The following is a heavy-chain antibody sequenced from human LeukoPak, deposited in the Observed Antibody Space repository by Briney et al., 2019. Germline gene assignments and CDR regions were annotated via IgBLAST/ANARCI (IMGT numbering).Heavy chain of an antibody. Sequence: GGSLRLSCAASGFTFSSYGMRGVRQAPGKGLGWVAVIWYDGSNKYYADSVKGRVTSSRDNSKNTLYLPTNSLRAEHTPVYYCAKDRDSYGLDAFDIWGQATMVTVSP. CDR1: GFTFSSYG. D-gene: IGHD5-18*01. J-gene: IGHJ3*02. V-gene: IGHV3-33*06. CDR3: AKDRDSYGLDAFDI. CDR2: IWYDGSNK.